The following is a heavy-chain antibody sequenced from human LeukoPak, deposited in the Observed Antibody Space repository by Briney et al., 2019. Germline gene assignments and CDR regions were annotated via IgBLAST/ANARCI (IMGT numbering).Heavy chain of an antibody. CDR3: ARDLLNEGNHLDY. Sequence: SQTLSLTCTVSGGSISSGDYYWSWIRQPPGKGLEWIGYIYYSGSTYYNPSLKSRVTISVDTSKNQFSLKLSSVTAADTAVYYCARDLLNEGNHLDYWGQGALVTVSS. V-gene: IGHV4-30-4*01. J-gene: IGHJ4*02. CDR1: GGSISSGDYY. D-gene: IGHD4-23*01. CDR2: IYYSGST.